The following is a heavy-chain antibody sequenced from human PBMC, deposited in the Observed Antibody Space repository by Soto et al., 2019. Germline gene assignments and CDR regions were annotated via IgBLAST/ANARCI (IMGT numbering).Heavy chain of an antibody. J-gene: IGHJ4*02. Sequence: QLQLQESGPGLVKPSETLSLTCTVSGGSISSSSYYWGWIRQPPGKGLEWIGTFYYSGITYYNPSLKSRVTISVDTSKNQFSLKLSSVTAADTAVYYCARANTGDTAMVGFDYWGQGTLVTVSS. CDR1: GGSISSSSYY. V-gene: IGHV4-39*01. D-gene: IGHD5-18*01. CDR3: ARANTGDTAMVGFDY. CDR2: FYYSGIT.